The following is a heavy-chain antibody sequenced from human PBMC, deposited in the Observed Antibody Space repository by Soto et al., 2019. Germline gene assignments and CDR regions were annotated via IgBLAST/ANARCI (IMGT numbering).Heavy chain of an antibody. CDR2: INHSGST. Sequence: QVQLQQWGAGLLKPSETLSLTCAVYGGSFSGYYWSWIRQPPGKGLEWIGEINHSGSTNYNPSLKSRVTISVDTSKNQFSLKLTSVTAADTAVYYCARDRPSLLLFGENWFDPWGQGTLVTVSS. CDR3: ARDRPSLLLFGENWFDP. CDR1: GGSFSGYY. D-gene: IGHD3-10*01. J-gene: IGHJ5*02. V-gene: IGHV4-34*01.